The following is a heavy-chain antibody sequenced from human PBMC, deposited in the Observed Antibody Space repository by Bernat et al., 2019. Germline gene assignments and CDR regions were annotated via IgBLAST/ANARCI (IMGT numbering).Heavy chain of an antibody. V-gene: IGHV3-74*01. J-gene: IGHJ5*02. CDR2: SNSDGSST. CDR1: GFTFSSYW. Sequence: EVQLVESGGGLVQPGGSLRLSCAASGFTFSSYWMHWVRQAPGKGLVWVSRSNSDGSSTSYADSGKGRFTISRDNATNTLYLQMNSLSAEDTAVYYCARDRNYAPFDPWGQGTLVTVSS. D-gene: IGHD3-16*01. CDR3: ARDRNYAPFDP.